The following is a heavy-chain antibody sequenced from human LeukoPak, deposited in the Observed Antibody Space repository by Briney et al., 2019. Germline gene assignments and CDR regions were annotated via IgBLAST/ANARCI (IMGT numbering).Heavy chain of an antibody. V-gene: IGHV3-7*01. D-gene: IGHD3-10*01. Sequence: GGPLRLSCAASGFTFSSCWMSWVRQAPGKGLEWVANKKQDGSEKYYVDSVKGRFTISRDNAKNSLYLQMNSLRAEDTAVYYCARGDQITMVRGVTPFDYWGQGTLVTVSS. CDR3: ARGDQITMVRGVTPFDY. J-gene: IGHJ4*02. CDR1: GFTFSSCW. CDR2: KKQDGSEK.